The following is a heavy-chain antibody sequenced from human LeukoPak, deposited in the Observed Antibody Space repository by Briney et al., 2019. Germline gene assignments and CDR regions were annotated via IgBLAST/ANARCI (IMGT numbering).Heavy chain of an antibody. V-gene: IGHV3-48*01. Sequence: PGGSLRLSCAASGFTFTMFSMNWLRQAPGKGLEWIAFIRGRSDTTYYADSVQGRFTISRDNAEDSVYLQMNSLRAEDTAVYSCARQRRYCSGDSCYQRTFDFWGQGTLVTVSS. D-gene: IGHD2-15*01. J-gene: IGHJ4*02. CDR2: IRGRSDTT. CDR1: GFTFTMFS. CDR3: ARQRRYCSGDSCYQRTFDF.